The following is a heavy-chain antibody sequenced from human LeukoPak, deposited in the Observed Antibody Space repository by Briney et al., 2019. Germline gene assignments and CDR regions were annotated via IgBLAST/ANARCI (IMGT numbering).Heavy chain of an antibody. CDR1: GFTFSSYG. J-gene: IGHJ4*02. CDR3: AKSTTVTQRGYFDY. Sequence: GRSLRLSCAASGFTFSSYGMHWVRQAPAKGLEWVAIISYDGSNKYYADSVKGRFTISRDNSKNTLYLQMNSLRAEDTVVYYCAKSTTVTQRGYFDYWGQGTLVTVSS. V-gene: IGHV3-30*18. D-gene: IGHD4-17*01. CDR2: ISYDGSNK.